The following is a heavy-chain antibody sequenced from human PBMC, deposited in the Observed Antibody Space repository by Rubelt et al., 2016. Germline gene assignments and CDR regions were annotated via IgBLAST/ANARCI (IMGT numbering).Heavy chain of an antibody. Sequence: QVQLVQSGAEVKKPGSSVKVSCKASGGTFSSYAISWVRQAPGQGLEWMGRIIPILGIANYAQKFQGRVKITADKSTSTGYVELSSLRPADPAVYYSARPLPSYYSGMNLQRQGTTVPVSS. J-gene: IGHJ6*02. CDR3: ARPLPSYYSGMNL. V-gene: IGHV1-69*04. CDR1: GGTFSSYA. CDR2: IIPILGIA.